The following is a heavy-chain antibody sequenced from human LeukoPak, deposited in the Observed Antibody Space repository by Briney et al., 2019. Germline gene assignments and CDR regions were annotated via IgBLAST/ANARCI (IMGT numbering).Heavy chain of an antibody. CDR2: INHSGST. D-gene: IGHD1-1*01. CDR1: GGSFSGYY. V-gene: IGHV4-34*01. Sequence: SETLSLTCAVYGGSFSGYYWSWIRQPPGKGLEWIGEINHSGSTNYNPSLKSRVTISVDTSKNQFSLKLSSVTAADTAVYYCARTPGRRHLNWFDPWGQGTLVTVSS. CDR3: ARTPGRRHLNWFDP. J-gene: IGHJ5*02.